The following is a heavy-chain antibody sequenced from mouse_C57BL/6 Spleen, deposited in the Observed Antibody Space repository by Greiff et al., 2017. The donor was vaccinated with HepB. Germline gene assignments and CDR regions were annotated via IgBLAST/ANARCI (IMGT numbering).Heavy chain of an antibody. CDR1: GFTFSSYG. J-gene: IGHJ4*01. D-gene: IGHD1-1*01. CDR3: ARRGSYAMDY. V-gene: IGHV5-6*02. Sequence: EVKLVESGGDLVKPGGSLKLSCAASGFTFSSYGISWVRQTPDKRLEWVATISSGGSYTYYPDSVKGRFTISRDNAKNTLYLQMSSLKSEDTAMYYCARRGSYAMDYWGQGTSVTVSS. CDR2: ISSGGSYT.